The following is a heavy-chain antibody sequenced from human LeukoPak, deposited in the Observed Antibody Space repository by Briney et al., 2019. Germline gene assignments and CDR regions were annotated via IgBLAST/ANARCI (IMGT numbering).Heavy chain of an antibody. J-gene: IGHJ4*02. D-gene: IGHD1-26*01. V-gene: IGHV1-8*03. Sequence: GASVKVSCKASGYTFSTYDINWVRQATGQGLEWMGWMNPNSGNTGYAQKFQGRVTITRNTSISTAYMELSSLRSEDTAVYYCARGRGGGATSRDDYWGQGTLVTVSS. CDR1: GYTFSTYD. CDR2: MNPNSGNT. CDR3: ARGRGGGATSRDDY.